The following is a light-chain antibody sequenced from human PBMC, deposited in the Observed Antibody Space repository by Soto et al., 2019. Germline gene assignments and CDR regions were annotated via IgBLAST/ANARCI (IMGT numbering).Light chain of an antibody. V-gene: IGLV2-14*02. Sequence: QSVLTQPASVSGSPGQSITISCTGTSSDVGSYNLVSWYQQHPGKAPKLMIYEGSKRPSGVSNRFSGSKSGNTASLTISGLQVEDEADYYCSSYASSTTPYVFGTGTKVTVL. J-gene: IGLJ1*01. CDR1: SSDVGSYNL. CDR3: SSYASSTTPYV. CDR2: EGS.